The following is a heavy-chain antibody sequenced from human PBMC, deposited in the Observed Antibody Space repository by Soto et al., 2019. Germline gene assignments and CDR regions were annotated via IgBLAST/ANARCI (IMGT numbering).Heavy chain of an antibody. CDR3: ARDARGYSYGLYFDY. CDR2: IYSGGST. CDR1: GFTVSSNY. D-gene: IGHD5-18*01. Sequence: PGGSLRLSCAASGFTVSSNYMSWVRQAPGKGLEWVSVIYSGGSTYYADSVKGRFTISRDNSKNTLYLQMNSLRAEDTAVYYCARDARGYSYGLYFDYWGQGTLVTVSS. V-gene: IGHV3-53*01. J-gene: IGHJ4*02.